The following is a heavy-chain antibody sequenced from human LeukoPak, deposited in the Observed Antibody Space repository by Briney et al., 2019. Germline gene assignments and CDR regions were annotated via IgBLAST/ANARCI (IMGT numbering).Heavy chain of an antibody. CDR3: ARDPEGSGSYYNRWFDP. CDR2: ISGSGGST. Sequence: PGGSLRLSCAASGFTFSSYAMSWVRQAPGKGLEWVSTISGSGGSTYYADSVKGRFTISRDNAKNSLYLQMNSLRAEDTAVYYCARDPEGSGSYYNRWFDPWGQGTLVTVSS. D-gene: IGHD3-10*01. J-gene: IGHJ5*02. V-gene: IGHV3-23*01. CDR1: GFTFSSYA.